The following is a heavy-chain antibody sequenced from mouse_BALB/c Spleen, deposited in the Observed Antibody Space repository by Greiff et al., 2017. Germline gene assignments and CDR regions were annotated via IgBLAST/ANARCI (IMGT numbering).Heavy chain of an antibody. D-gene: IGHD1-1*01. J-gene: IGHJ3*01. CDR1: GFTFSSYA. Sequence: EVQGVESGGGLVKPGGSLKLSCAASGFTFSSYAMSWVRQTPEKRLEWVASISSGGSTYYPDSVKGRFTISRDNARNILYLQMSSLRSEDTAMYYCARGYGSSYVGFAYWGQGTLVTVSA. CDR2: ISSGGST. V-gene: IGHV5-6-5*01. CDR3: ARGYGSSYVGFAY.